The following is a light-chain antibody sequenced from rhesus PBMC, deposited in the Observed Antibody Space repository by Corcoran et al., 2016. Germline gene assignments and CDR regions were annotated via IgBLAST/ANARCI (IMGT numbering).Light chain of an antibody. CDR1: SSDIGGYNG. CDR2: EVS. V-gene: IGLV2-38*01. CDR3: GSYSSRSTYI. J-gene: IGLJ1*01. Sequence: QSALTQPPSVSKSLGRSVTISCTGTSSDIGGYNGVSWYQQHPGPAPRLLIYEVSKRPSGVSDRCSGSKSGNTASLTISGLQAEDETDYYCGSYSSRSTYIFGAGTRLTVL.